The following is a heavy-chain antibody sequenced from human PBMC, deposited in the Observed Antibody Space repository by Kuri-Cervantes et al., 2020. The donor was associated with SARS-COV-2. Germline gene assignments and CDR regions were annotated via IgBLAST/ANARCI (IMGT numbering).Heavy chain of an antibody. J-gene: IGHJ1*01. Sequence: GGSLRLSCAASGFTFSSYGMHWVRQAPGKGLEWVAVISYDGSNKYYADSVKGRFTISRDNSKNTLYLQMNSLRAEDTAVYYCVLGYFQHWGQGTLVTVSS. D-gene: IGHD7-27*01. V-gene: IGHV3-30*03. CDR1: GFTFSSYG. CDR3: VLGYFQH. CDR2: ISYDGSNK.